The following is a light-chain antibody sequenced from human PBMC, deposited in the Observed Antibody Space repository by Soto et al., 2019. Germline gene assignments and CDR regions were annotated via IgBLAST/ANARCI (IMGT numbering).Light chain of an antibody. CDR3: QQDGSSPPWT. Sequence: EIVLTQSPGTLSLSPGERATLSCRASQSVSSSYLAWYQQTPGQAPRLLIYGASSRATGIPDRFCGSWSGTDFTLTISRLEPEDFAVYYCQQDGSSPPWTFGQGTKVESK. CDR2: GAS. V-gene: IGKV3-20*01. CDR1: QSVSSSY. J-gene: IGKJ1*01.